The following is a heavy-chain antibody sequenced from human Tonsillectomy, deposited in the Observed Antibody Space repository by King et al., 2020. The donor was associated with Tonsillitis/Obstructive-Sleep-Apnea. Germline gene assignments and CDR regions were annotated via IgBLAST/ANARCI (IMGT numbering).Heavy chain of an antibody. CDR2: IYYSGST. V-gene: IGHV4-59*01. CDR3: ARDMVLEAGGDAFDI. J-gene: IGHJ3*02. D-gene: IGHD2-8*01. CDR1: GGSIRSSY. Sequence: QLQESGPGLVKPSETLSLTCTVSGGSIRSSYWSWIRQPPGKGLEWIGYIYYSGSTNYNPSLKSRVTISVDTSKNQFSLRLSSVTAADTAVYYCARDMVLEAGGDAFDIWGQGTMVTVSS.